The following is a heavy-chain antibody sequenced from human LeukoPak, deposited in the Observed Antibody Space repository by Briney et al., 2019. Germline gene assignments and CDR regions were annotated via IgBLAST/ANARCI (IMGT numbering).Heavy chain of an antibody. D-gene: IGHD3-10*01. CDR3: ARGGITMVRGVISY. J-gene: IGHJ4*02. V-gene: IGHV4-34*01. Sequence: SETLSLTSAVYGGSFSGYYWSWIRQPPGKGLEWIGEINHSGSTNYSPSLKSRVTISVDTSKNQFSLKLSSVTAADTAVYYCARGGITMVRGVISYWGQGTLVTVSS. CDR2: INHSGST. CDR1: GGSFSGYY.